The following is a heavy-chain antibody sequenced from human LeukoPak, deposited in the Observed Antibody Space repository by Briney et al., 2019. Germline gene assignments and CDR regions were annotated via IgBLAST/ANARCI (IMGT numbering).Heavy chain of an antibody. V-gene: IGHV1-2*02. Sequence: GASVKVSCKASGYTFTGYYMHWVRQAPGQGLEWMGWINPNSGGTNYAQKFQGRVTMTRDTSISTAYMELSRLRSDDTAVYYCARARIAARPGDFQHWGQGTLVTVSS. CDR3: ARARIAARPGDFQH. CDR2: INPNSGGT. CDR1: GYTFTGYY. J-gene: IGHJ1*01. D-gene: IGHD6-6*01.